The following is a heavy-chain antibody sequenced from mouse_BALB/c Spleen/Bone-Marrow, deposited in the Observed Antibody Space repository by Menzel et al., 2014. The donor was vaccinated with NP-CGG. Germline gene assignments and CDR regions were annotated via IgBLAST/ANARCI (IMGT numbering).Heavy chain of an antibody. V-gene: IGHV1-63*02. CDR1: GYTFTNYW. Sequence: VQLQQSGAELVRPGTSVKISCKASGYTFTNYWLGWVKQRPGHGLEWIGDIYPGGGYTNYNEKFKGKATLTADTSSSTAYMQLSSLTSEDSAVYFCAKRDYYGSSYAMDYWGQGTSVTVSS. CDR3: AKRDYYGSSYAMDY. J-gene: IGHJ4*01. CDR2: IYPGGGYT. D-gene: IGHD1-1*01.